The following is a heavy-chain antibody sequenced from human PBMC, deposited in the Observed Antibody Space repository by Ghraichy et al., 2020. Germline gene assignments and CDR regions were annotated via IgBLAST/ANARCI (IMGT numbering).Heavy chain of an antibody. J-gene: IGHJ4*02. V-gene: IGHV3-64*02. Sequence: GESLRLSCVASGFTFPNFAMHWVRQAPGKGLEYVSAINSDGSRTFYADSVRGRFMISRDNSKNRLYLQMGSLRPEDMAVYYCSRGPPTAGGNWNDVPYWGQGTLVTVSS. CDR2: INSDGSRT. CDR1: GFTFPNFA. D-gene: IGHD1-20*01. CDR3: SRGPPTAGGNWNDVPY.